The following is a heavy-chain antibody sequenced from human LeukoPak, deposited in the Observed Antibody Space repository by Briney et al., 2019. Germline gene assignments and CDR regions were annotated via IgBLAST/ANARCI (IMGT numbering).Heavy chain of an antibody. CDR1: GGSISSSIYY. D-gene: IGHD6-13*01. J-gene: IGHJ3*02. V-gene: IGHV4-61*05. CDR2: IYYSGST. CDR3: ARYQTPIAAAGSRYAFDI. Sequence: PSETLSLTCTVSGGSISSSIYYWGSIRQPPGKGLEWIGYIYYSGSTDYNPSLKSRVTMSVDTSKNQFSLKLSSVTAADTAVYYCARYQTPIAAAGSRYAFDIWGQGTMVTVSS.